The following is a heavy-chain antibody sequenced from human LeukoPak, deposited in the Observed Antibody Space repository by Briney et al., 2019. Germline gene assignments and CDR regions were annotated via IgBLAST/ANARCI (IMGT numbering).Heavy chain of an antibody. V-gene: IGHV4-30-2*01. CDR2: IYHSRST. J-gene: IGHJ4*02. CDR3: AGGYSSGWCHY. Sequence: SETLSLTCAVSGGSISSGGYSWSWIRPPPGKGLEWTGYIYHSRSTYYNPSLKSRVTISVDRSKNQFSLKLSSVTAADTAVYYCAGGYSSGWCHYWGQGTLVTVSS. CDR1: GGSISSGGYS. D-gene: IGHD6-19*01.